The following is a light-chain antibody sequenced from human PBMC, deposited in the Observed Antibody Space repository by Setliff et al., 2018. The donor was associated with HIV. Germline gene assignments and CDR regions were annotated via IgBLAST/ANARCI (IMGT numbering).Light chain of an antibody. Sequence: QSALTQPPSASGSPGQSVTISCTGTSSDVGGYNYVSWYQQHPGKAPKLMIYEITKRPSGVPDRFSGSKSGNTASLTVSGLQTEDEADYYCCSYASSNSFVVGTGTKV. V-gene: IGLV2-8*01. CDR1: SSDVGGYNY. CDR2: EIT. CDR3: CSYASSNSFV. J-gene: IGLJ1*01.